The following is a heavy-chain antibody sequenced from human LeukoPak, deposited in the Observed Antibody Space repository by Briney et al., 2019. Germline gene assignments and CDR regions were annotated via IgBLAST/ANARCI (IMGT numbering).Heavy chain of an antibody. CDR1: GFTFSSYG. CDR3: ARYYYDSSGYYWYFDY. Sequence: GGSLRLSCAASGFTFSSYGMHWVRQAPGQGLEWMGRINPNSGGTNYAQKFQGRVTMTRDTSISTAYMELSRLRSDDTAVYYCARYYYDSSGYYWYFDYWGQGTLVTVSS. D-gene: IGHD3-22*01. CDR2: INPNSGGT. J-gene: IGHJ4*02. V-gene: IGHV1-2*06.